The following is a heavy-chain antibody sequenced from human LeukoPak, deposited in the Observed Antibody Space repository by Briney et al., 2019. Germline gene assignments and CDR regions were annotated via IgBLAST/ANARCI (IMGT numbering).Heavy chain of an antibody. CDR2: INTNTGNP. J-gene: IGHJ4*02. D-gene: IGHD3-10*01. CDR1: GYTFTSYD. Sequence: ASVKVSCKASGYTFTSYDINWVRQATGQGLEWMGWINTNTGNPTYAQGFTGRFVFSLDTSVSTAYLQISSLKAEDTAVYYCARVDYYGSGSYLSYFDYWGQGTLVTVSS. CDR3: ARVDYYGSGSYLSYFDY. V-gene: IGHV7-4-1*02.